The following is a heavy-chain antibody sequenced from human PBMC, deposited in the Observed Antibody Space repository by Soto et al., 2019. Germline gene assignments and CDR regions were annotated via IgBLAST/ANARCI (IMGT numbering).Heavy chain of an antibody. V-gene: IGHV2-70*13. CDR1: GFSLSTSGMC. J-gene: IGHJ6*02. CDR2: IDWDDDK. Sequence: SGPTLVNPTQTLTLTCTFSGFSLSTSGMCVSWIRQPPGKALEWLALIDWDDDKYYSTSLKTRLTISKDTPQNEVVLRMTDMDPVDTATYYCARLQVRGIGTRMTYYFYAMDVWGQGTTVTVSS. CDR3: ARLQVRGIGTRMTYYFYAMDV. D-gene: IGHD3-16*02.